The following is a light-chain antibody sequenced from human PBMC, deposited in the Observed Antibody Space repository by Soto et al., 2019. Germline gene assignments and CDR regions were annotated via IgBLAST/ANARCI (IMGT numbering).Light chain of an antibody. CDR3: EQSYSYPRT. CDR1: ENINTY. CDR2: AAS. J-gene: IGKJ1*01. Sequence: DIQMTQSPSSLSASVGDRVTITCRASENINTYLNWYQQKPGKAPSLLIYAASNLQSGVPSRFSGRGSRTDFTLTISSLQPEDFATYYCEQSYSYPRTFGQGTKVDVK. V-gene: IGKV1-39*01.